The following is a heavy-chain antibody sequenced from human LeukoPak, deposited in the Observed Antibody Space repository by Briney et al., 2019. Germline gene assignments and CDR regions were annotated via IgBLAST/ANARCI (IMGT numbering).Heavy chain of an antibody. CDR3: ATHGDYDFWSGSDV. V-gene: IGHV3-23*01. CDR1: GFTFSSYA. Sequence: PGGSLRLSCAASGFTFSSYAMSWVRQAPGKGLEWVSAISGSGGSTYYADSVKGRFTISRDNSKNTLYLQMNSLRAEDTAVYYCATHGDYDFWSGSDVWGQGTTDTVSS. D-gene: IGHD3-3*01. CDR2: ISGSGGST. J-gene: IGHJ6*02.